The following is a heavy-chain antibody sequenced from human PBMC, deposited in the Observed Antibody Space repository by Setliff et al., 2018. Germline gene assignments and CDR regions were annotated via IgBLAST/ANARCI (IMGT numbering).Heavy chain of an antibody. CDR1: GGSISSYY. Sequence: SETLSLTCTVSGGSISSYYWSWIRQPPWKGLEWIGYIYTSGSTNYNPSLKSRVTTSIDTSKNQFSLKLSSVTAADTAVYFCARGYYNFLSGYYTPYYFDYWGQGTLVTVSS. CDR3: ARGYYNFLSGYYTPYYFDY. V-gene: IGHV4-4*08. J-gene: IGHJ4*02. CDR2: IYTSGST. D-gene: IGHD3-3*01.